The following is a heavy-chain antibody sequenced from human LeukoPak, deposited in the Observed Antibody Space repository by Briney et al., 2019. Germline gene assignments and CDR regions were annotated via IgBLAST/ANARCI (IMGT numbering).Heavy chain of an antibody. V-gene: IGHV3-30*02. D-gene: IGHD3-3*01. CDR2: IRYDGSNK. J-gene: IGHJ4*02. CDR3: AKDHSPPYYDFWSGYRFDY. Sequence: GGSLRLSCAASGFTFSSYGMHWVRQAPGKGLEWVAFIRYDGSNKYYADSVKGRFTISRDNSKNTLYLQMNSLRAEDTAVYYCAKDHSPPYYDFWSGYRFDYWGQGTLVTVSS. CDR1: GFTFSSYG.